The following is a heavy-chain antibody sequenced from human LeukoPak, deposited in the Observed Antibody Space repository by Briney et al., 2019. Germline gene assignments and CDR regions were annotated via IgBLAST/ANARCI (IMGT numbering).Heavy chain of an antibody. CDR3: VSLTVTYFDY. D-gene: IGHD4-17*01. CDR1: GFTFSSYE. CDR2: VSSSGTTI. Sequence: PGGSLRLSCAASGFTFSSYEMNWVRQAPGKGLEWVSYVSSSGTTIYYADSVKGRFTISRDNAKNSLYLQMNSLRAEDTAVYYCVSLTVTYFDYWGQGTLVTVSS. V-gene: IGHV3-48*03. J-gene: IGHJ4*02.